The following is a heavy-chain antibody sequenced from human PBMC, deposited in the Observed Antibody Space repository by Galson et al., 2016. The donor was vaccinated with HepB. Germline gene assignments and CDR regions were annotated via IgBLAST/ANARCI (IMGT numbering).Heavy chain of an antibody. Sequence: SVKVSCKESGYAFTSYHMHWVRQAPGQGLEWMGIINPSGGSATYAQKFQGRVTMTRDTSTSTVYMELSSLRSEDTAVYYCAAYGASIAATGTGDWYGMDVWGQGTTVTVSS. D-gene: IGHD6-13*01. V-gene: IGHV1-46*01. J-gene: IGHJ6*02. CDR1: GYAFTSYH. CDR3: AAYGASIAATGTGDWYGMDV. CDR2: INPSGGSA.